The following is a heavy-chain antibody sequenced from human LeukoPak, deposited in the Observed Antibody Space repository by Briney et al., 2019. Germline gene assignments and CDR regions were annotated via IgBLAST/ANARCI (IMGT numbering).Heavy chain of an antibody. D-gene: IGHD1-1*01. V-gene: IGHV3-23*01. J-gene: IGHJ4*02. Sequence: GGSLRLSCAASGFTFSSYAMSWVRQAPGKGLEWVSAISGSGGSTYYADSVRGRFTISRDNSKNTLYLQMNSLRAEDTAVYYCAKDLGGTTWFRDYWGQGTLVTVSS. CDR1: GFTFSSYA. CDR3: AKDLGGTTWFRDY. CDR2: ISGSGGST.